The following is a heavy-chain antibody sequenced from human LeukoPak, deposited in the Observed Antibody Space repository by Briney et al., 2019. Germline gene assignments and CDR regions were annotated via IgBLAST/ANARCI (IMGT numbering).Heavy chain of an antibody. CDR3: ARDKGRDGYDLDY. Sequence: ASVKVSCKASGYTFTSYDINWVRQATGQGLEWMGWMNPNSGNTGYAQKFQGRVTMTRDTSTSTVYMELSSLRSEDTAVYYCARDKGRDGYDLDYWGQGTLVTVSS. D-gene: IGHD5-24*01. J-gene: IGHJ4*02. CDR2: MNPNSGNT. CDR1: GYTFTSYD. V-gene: IGHV1-8*01.